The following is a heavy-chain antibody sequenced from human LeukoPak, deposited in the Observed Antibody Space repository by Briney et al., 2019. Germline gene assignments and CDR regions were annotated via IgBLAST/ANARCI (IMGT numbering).Heavy chain of an antibody. Sequence: KPGESLKISCKGSGYSFTSYWIGWVRQMPGKGLEWMGIIYPGDSDTRYSPSFQGQVTISADKSISTAYLQWSSLKASDTAMYYCARFQSPPGSFFNARYFDWLFPFFDYWGQGTLVTVSS. CDR3: ARFQSPPGSFFNARYFDWLFPFFDY. D-gene: IGHD3-9*01. V-gene: IGHV5-51*01. CDR2: IYPGDSDT. J-gene: IGHJ4*02. CDR1: GYSFTSYW.